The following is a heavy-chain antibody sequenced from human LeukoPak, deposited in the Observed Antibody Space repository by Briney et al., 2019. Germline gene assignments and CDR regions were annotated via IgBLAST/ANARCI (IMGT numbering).Heavy chain of an antibody. CDR2: IYYSGST. D-gene: IGHD3-22*01. J-gene: IGHJ3*02. V-gene: IGHV4-39*07. CDR3: ARAEETYYYDSSGYSGQAFDI. CDR1: GGSISSSSYY. Sequence: SETLSLTCTVSGGSISSSSYYWGWIRQPPGEGLEWIGSIYYSGSTYYNPSLKSRVTISVDTSKNQFSLKLSSVTAADTAVYYCARAEETYYYDSSGYSGQAFDIWGQGTMVTVSS.